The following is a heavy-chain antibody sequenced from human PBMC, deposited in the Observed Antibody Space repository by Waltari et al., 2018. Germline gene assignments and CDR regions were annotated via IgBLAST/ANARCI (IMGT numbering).Heavy chain of an antibody. CDR1: DFSISSGFY. CDR3: AREAGSGIDWYHDY. J-gene: IGHJ4*02. Sequence: QMQESGPGLVKPSETLSLMCSVSDFSISSGFYWGWLRQSPGKGLEWNGSISDSGTTAYNPSLQSRVTISIDTSKNQFSLKLGSVTAADTAVFYCAREAGSGIDWYHDYWGQGILVTVSS. CDR2: ISDSGTT. D-gene: IGHD3-9*01. V-gene: IGHV4-38-2*02.